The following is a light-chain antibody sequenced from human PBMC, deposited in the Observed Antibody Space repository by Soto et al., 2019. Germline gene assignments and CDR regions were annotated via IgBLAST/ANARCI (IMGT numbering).Light chain of an antibody. CDR2: DDS. J-gene: IGLJ1*01. V-gene: IGLV3-21*02. CDR1: NIGRKS. CDR3: HVWDSSSGHYI. Sequence: SYELTQPPSVSVAPGQTARISCGGNNIGRKSVHWYQQKPGRAPVVVVYDDSDRPSGIPERFSGANSGDTATLTINRVEAGDEADYYCHVWDSSSGHYIFGTGTKVTVL.